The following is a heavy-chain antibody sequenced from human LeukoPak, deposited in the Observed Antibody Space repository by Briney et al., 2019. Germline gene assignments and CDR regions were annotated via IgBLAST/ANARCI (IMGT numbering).Heavy chain of an antibody. Sequence: SETLSLTCAVYGGSFSGYYWSWIRQPPGNGLEWIGEINHSGSTNYNPSLKSRVTISVDTSKNQFSLKLSSVTAADTAVYYCARVMTTVATRGYFDLWGRGTLVTVSS. V-gene: IGHV4-34*01. CDR3: ARVMTTVATRGYFDL. J-gene: IGHJ2*01. CDR1: GGSFSGYY. CDR2: INHSGST. D-gene: IGHD4-23*01.